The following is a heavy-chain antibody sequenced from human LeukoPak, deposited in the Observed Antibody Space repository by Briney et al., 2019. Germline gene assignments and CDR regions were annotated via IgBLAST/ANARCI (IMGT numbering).Heavy chain of an antibody. CDR3: ARDGGPRPLDY. CDR2: ISYDGSNK. J-gene: IGHJ4*02. V-gene: IGHV3-30*01. CDR1: GFTFSSYA. D-gene: IGHD3-16*01. Sequence: TGGSLRLSCAASGFTFSSYAMHWVRQAPGKGLEWVAVISYDGSNKYYADSVKGRFTISRDNSKNTLYLQMNSLRAEDTAVYYCARDGGPRPLDYWGQGTLVTVPS.